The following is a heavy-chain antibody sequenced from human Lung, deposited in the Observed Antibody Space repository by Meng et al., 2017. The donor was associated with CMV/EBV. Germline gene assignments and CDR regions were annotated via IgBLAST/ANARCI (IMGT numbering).Heavy chain of an antibody. CDR3: ARSRAAWDWFAP. Sequence: SXTLSLXCIVSGGSISTHYWSWIRQPPGKGLEWIGYVFYNGNANYNPSLTSRVTISVDTSKNQFSLKLNSVTAADTAVYYCARSRAAWDWFAPWGQGTLVTVSS. D-gene: IGHD6-13*01. CDR1: GGSISTHY. J-gene: IGHJ5*02. CDR2: VFYNGNA. V-gene: IGHV4-59*11.